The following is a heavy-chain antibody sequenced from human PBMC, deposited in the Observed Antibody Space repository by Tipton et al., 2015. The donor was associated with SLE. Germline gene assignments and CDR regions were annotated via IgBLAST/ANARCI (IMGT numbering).Heavy chain of an antibody. CDR3: ARDPVAGRGIDY. CDR2: IYTSGST. Sequence: TLSLTCTVSGGSISSGSHYWSWIRQPAGKGLEWIGRIYTSGSTNYNPSLKSRVTISVDTSKTLFSLKLSSVTAADTAVYYCARDPVAGRGIDYWGQGTLVTVSS. D-gene: IGHD6-19*01. V-gene: IGHV4-61*02. J-gene: IGHJ4*02. CDR1: GGSISSGSHY.